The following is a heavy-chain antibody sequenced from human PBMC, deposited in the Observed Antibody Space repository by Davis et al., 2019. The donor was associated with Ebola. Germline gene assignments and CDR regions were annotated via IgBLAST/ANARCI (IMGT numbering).Heavy chain of an antibody. V-gene: IGHV5-51*01. CDR2: IYPADSDT. CDR3: ARVSLYSSSSGFDY. Sequence: GESLKTSCTGSGYTFTSYWIAWVRQRPGKGLEWMGIIYPADSDTRYSPSFQGQVTISADKSFSTAYLQWSSLKASDTAMYYCARVSLYSSSSGFDYWGQGTLVTVSS. J-gene: IGHJ4*02. D-gene: IGHD6-6*01. CDR1: GYTFTSYW.